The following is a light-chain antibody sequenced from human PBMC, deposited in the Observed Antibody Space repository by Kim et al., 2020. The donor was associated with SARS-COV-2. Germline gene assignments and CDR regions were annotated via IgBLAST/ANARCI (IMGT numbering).Light chain of an antibody. CDR3: QQYARSPRT. V-gene: IGKV3-20*01. CDR2: GAS. CDR1: ETLKGTY. Sequence: PGERATLSCRASETLKGTYLVWYQQRPGQAPRRLIYGASNRATGIPDRFSGSVSGTAFTLTITRLEPEDFAVYYCQQYARSPRTFGQGTKV. J-gene: IGKJ1*01.